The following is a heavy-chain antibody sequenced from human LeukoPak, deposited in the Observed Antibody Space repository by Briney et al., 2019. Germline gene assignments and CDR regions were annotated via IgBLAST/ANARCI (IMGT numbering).Heavy chain of an antibody. CDR2: ISYSGST. D-gene: IGHD5-12*01. CDR1: GGSFSSSSYY. V-gene: IGHV4-39*01. J-gene: IGHJ4*02. Sequence: PSETLSLTCTVSGGSFSSSSYYWGWIRQPPGKGLEWIGSISYSGSTYYNPSLKSRVTLSVDTSKSQFSPRLSSVTAADTAVYYCAKCGNSGCHLIDYWGQGTLVTVSS. CDR3: AKCGNSGCHLIDY.